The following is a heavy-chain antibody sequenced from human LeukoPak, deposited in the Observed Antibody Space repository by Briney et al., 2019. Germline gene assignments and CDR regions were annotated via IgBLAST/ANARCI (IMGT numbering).Heavy chain of an antibody. CDR3: AKDPYYDSGGYYDW. J-gene: IGHJ4*02. Sequence: PGGSLRLSCAASGFTFSSYGMHWVRQAPGKGLEWVVVISYDGSNKYYADSVKGRFTISRDNSKNTLYLQMNSLRAEDTAVYYCAKDPYYDSGGYYDWWGQGTLVTVSS. V-gene: IGHV3-30*18. CDR1: GFTFSSYG. CDR2: ISYDGSNK. D-gene: IGHD3-22*01.